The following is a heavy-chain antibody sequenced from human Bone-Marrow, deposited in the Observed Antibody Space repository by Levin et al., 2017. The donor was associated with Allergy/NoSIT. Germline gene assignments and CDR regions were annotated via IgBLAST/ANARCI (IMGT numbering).Heavy chain of an antibody. CDR1: GFTFSSYG. CDR3: ARPYSSTTGAFDI. V-gene: IGHV3-33*01. CDR2: IWYDGSNK. D-gene: IGHD6-13*01. Sequence: GESLKISCAASGFTFSSYGMHWVRQAPGKGLEWVAVIWYDGSNKYYADSVKGRFTISRDNSKNTLYLQMNSLRAEDTAVYYCARPYSSTTGAFDIWGQGTMVTVSS. J-gene: IGHJ3*02.